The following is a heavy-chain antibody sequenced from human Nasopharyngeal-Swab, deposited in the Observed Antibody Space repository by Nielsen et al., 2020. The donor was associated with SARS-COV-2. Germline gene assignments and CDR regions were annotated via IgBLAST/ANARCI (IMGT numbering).Heavy chain of an antibody. CDR1: GYTFTSYG. Sequence: SVKVSCKASGYTFTSYGISWVRQAPGQGLEWMGGIIPIFGTANYAQKFQGRVTITADESTSTAYMELSSLRSEDTAVYYCARERDGSGSYVSDYWGQGTLVTVSS. CDR3: ARERDGSGSYVSDY. J-gene: IGHJ4*02. CDR2: IIPIFGTA. D-gene: IGHD3-10*01. V-gene: IGHV1-69*13.